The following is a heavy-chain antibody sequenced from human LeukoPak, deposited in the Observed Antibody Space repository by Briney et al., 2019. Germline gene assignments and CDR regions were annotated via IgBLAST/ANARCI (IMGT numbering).Heavy chain of an antibody. D-gene: IGHD3-3*01. CDR2: IKEDGSER. V-gene: IGHV3-7*03. J-gene: IGHJ5*02. CDR3: ARRGIDFSWFDP. Sequence: GGSLRLSCEGSAFIFSGHWMNWVRQTPGKGLEWVASIKEDGSERQYVDSVKGRFSISRDNTKGSLFLQLNSLRAEDTAVYYCARRGIDFSWFDPWGQGTLVTVSS. CDR1: AFIFSGHW.